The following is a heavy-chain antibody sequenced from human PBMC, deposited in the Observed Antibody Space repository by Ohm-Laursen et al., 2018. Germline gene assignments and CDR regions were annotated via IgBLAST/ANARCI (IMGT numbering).Heavy chain of an antibody. J-gene: IGHJ3*01. CDR3: ASSQSSSWYHAFDV. D-gene: IGHD6-13*01. V-gene: IGHV4-4*08. Sequence: SETLSLTCSVSGASISSYYWTWIRQPPGKGLEWIGHFYHSGGTNNNPSFKSRVTISIDTSKNQVSLNRNSVTAADTAVYYCASSQSSSWYHAFDVWGQGTMVTVSS. CDR1: GASISSYY. CDR2: FYHSGGT.